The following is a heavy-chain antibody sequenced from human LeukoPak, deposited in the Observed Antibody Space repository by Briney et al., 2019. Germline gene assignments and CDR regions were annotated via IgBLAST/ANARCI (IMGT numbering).Heavy chain of an antibody. V-gene: IGHV4-4*07. D-gene: IGHD3-22*01. CDR1: GGSISSYY. Sequence: SETLSLTCTVSGGSISSYYWSWIRQPAGKGLEWIGRIYTSGSTNYNPSLKSRVTMSVDTSKNQFSLKLSSVTAADTAVYYCARSYDSSGYPLYLAYWDQGTLVTVSS. J-gene: IGHJ4*02. CDR3: ARSYDSSGYPLYLAY. CDR2: IYTSGST.